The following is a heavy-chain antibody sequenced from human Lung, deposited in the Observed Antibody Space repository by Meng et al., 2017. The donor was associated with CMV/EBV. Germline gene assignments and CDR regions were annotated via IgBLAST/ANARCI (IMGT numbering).Heavy chain of an antibody. D-gene: IGHD2-8*01. CDR2: INPKSGGT. V-gene: IGHV1-2*02. J-gene: IGHJ6*02. CDR1: GYTFSGYF. Sequence: ASXXVSXKASGYTFSGYFMYWVRQAPGQGLEWMGWINPKSGGTNYAQRFQGRVTMTRDTSIGTAYMELTRLRSDDTAVYYCARVLVMMYVDHYNIMDVWGQGXTVTVSS. CDR3: ARVLVMMYVDHYNIMDV.